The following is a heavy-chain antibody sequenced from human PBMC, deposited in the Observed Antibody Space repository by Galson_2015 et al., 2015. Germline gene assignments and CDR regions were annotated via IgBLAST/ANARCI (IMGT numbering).Heavy chain of an antibody. CDR3: ALGTGAISDSYYMDV. CDR2: IIPMFGTP. Sequence: SVKVSCKASGGIFNSYAITWVRQAPGQGLEWMGGIIPMFGTPNYAQKFQGRVTITADESTNTAYMELSSLRSEDTALYYCALGTGAISDSYYMDVWGKGTTVTVSS. J-gene: IGHJ6*03. V-gene: IGHV1-69*13. D-gene: IGHD2-2*01. CDR1: GGIFNSYA.